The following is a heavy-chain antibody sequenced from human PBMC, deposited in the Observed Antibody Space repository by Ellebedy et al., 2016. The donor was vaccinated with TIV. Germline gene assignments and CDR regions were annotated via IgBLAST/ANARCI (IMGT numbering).Heavy chain of an antibody. V-gene: IGHV4-59*08. J-gene: IGHJ5*02. CDR2: IFYTGST. D-gene: IGHD4-17*01. CDR1: GGSLTTKF. Sequence: MPSETLSLTCTVSGGSLTTKFWSWVRQPPGKGLVWLGDIFYTGSTNYNPSLRSRITISVDRSKNQFSLKLTSVTAADTAVYYCASRESTVTTGASMGFDPWGQGTLVTVSS. CDR3: ASRESTVTTGASMGFDP.